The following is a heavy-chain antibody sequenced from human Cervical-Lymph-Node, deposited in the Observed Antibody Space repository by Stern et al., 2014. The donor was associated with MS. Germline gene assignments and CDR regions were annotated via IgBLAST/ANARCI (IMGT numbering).Heavy chain of an antibody. CDR3: AREEAGHRLGMMDV. V-gene: IGHV1-46*01. Sequence: VQLVQSGAEVKKPGASVKVSCKASGNNFTRSYIHWVRQAPGQGLEWMGITNPSAGSTSYAQKFQGRVTMTRDTSTSTVYMELSSLRSEDTAVYYCAREEAGHRLGMMDVWGQGTTVTVSS. D-gene: IGHD6-19*01. CDR2: TNPSAGST. CDR1: GNNFTRSY. J-gene: IGHJ6*02.